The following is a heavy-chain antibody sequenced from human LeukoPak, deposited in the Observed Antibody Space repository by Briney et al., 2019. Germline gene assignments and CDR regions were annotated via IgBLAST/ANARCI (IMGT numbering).Heavy chain of an antibody. J-gene: IGHJ4*02. CDR3: ARAGGDTTMAVDLDY. CDR1: GGSFSGYY. Sequence: SETLSLTCAVYGGSFSGYYWSWIRQPPGKGLEWIGEINHSGSTNYNPSLKSRVTISVDTSKNQFSLRLSSVTAADTAVYYCARAGGDTTMAVDLDYWGQGTLVTVSS. V-gene: IGHV4-34*01. CDR2: INHSGST. D-gene: IGHD5-18*01.